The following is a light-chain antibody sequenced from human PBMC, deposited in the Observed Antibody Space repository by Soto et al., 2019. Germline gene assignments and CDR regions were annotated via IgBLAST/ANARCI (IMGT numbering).Light chain of an antibody. V-gene: IGKV3-11*01. CDR2: DAS. Sequence: EIVLTQSPATLSLSPGERATLSCRASQSVSSYLAWYQQKPGQAPRLLIYDASNRATGIPARFSGSGSGTDFTLAISSLEPEYFAVYYCHQRINWRELTCGGGPKVEIK. J-gene: IGKJ4*01. CDR1: QSVSSY. CDR3: HQRINWRELT.